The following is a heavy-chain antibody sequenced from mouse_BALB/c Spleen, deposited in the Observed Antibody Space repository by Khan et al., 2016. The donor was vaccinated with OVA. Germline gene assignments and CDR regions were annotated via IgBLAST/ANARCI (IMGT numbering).Heavy chain of an antibody. D-gene: IGHD1-1*01. J-gene: IGHJ2*01. CDR1: GYSITSGYA. CDR2: ISYSGVT. CDR3: ARGDYYGYYFDY. V-gene: IGHV3-2*02. Sequence: EVKLGESGPGLVKPSQSLSLTCTVTGYSITSGYAWNWIRQFPGNKLEWMGYISYSGVTSYTPSLKSRISITRDTSKNQFFLQLNSVTTEDTATYYCARGDYYGYYFDYWGQGTTLSVSS.